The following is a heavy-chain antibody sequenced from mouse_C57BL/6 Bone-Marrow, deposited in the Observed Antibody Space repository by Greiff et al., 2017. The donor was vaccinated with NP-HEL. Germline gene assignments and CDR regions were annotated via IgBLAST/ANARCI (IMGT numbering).Heavy chain of an antibody. J-gene: IGHJ2*01. CDR2: ISYSGST. D-gene: IGHD1-1*01. V-gene: IGHV3-1*01. CDR3: ARGYGYYGRSSDFDY. CDR1: GYSFTSGYD. Sequence: EVKLQESGPGMVKPSQSLSLSCTVTGYSFTSGYDWHWIRHFPGNKLEWMGYISYSGSTNYNPSLKSRIPITHDTSKNPFFLQLNSVDTEDTDSDYCARGYGYYGRSSDFDYWGQGTTLTVSS.